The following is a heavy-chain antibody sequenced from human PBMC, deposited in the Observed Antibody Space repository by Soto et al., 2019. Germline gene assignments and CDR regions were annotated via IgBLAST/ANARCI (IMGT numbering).Heavy chain of an antibody. CDR1: GFTFTRYS. Sequence: VGSLRLSCAASGFTFTRYSMNWVRQAPGKGLEWVSSISSTTNYIYYGDSMKGRFTTSRDNAKNSLYLEMNSLRAEDTAVYYCARESEDLTSNFDYWGQGTLVTVSS. CDR2: ISSTTNYI. CDR3: ARESEDLTSNFDY. J-gene: IGHJ4*02. V-gene: IGHV3-21*06.